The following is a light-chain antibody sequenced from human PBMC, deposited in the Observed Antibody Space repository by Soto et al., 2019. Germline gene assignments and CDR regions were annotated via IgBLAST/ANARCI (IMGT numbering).Light chain of an antibody. Sequence: DIQMTQSPSTLSASVGERVTITCRASQSVGGWLTWYQQKPGKAPRFLIYRTSTLDSGVPSRFSGSGSGTEFTLTISRLQPYDFATYHGQYYENYAWTFGQGTKVEIK. V-gene: IGKV1-5*03. CDR1: QSVGGW. CDR3: QYYENYAWT. J-gene: IGKJ1*01. CDR2: RTS.